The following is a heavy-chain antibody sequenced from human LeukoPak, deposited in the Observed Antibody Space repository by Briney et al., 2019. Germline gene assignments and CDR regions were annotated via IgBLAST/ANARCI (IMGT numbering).Heavy chain of an antibody. V-gene: IGHV3-66*02. Sequence: PGGSLRLSCAVSGFTVTSNFMSWVRQAPGKGLELVSVMYDRGDTYYADSVKGRFTVSRDTSKNTLFLQLNNVGAEDTAVYYCAGRRADTCNFCFVYWGQGTLVTVSS. CDR1: GFTVTSNF. CDR3: AGRRADTCNFCFVY. J-gene: IGHJ4*02. D-gene: IGHD1-1*01. CDR2: MYDRGDT.